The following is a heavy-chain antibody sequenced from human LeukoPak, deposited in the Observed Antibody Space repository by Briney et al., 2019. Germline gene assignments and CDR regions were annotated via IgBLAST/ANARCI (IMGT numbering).Heavy chain of an antibody. Sequence: SVKVSCKASGGTFSSYAISWVRQAPGQGLEWMGRIIPIFGIANYAQKFQGRVTITADKSTSTAYMELSSLRSEDTAVYYCAIPRRSGYCSSTSCYTDYYYYGMDVWGQGTTVTVSS. CDR3: AIPRRSGYCSSTSCYTDYYYYGMDV. V-gene: IGHV1-69*04. D-gene: IGHD2-2*02. J-gene: IGHJ6*02. CDR1: GGTFSSYA. CDR2: IIPIFGIA.